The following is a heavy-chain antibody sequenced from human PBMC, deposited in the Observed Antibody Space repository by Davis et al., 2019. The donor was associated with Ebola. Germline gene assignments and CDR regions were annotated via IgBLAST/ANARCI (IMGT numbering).Heavy chain of an antibody. D-gene: IGHD4-17*01. CDR2: IDPSDSYT. CDR1: GYSFTSYW. V-gene: IGHV5-10-1*01. CDR3: ARGPYGDLPPSWYFNL. Sequence: GESLKISCKGSGYSFTSYWISWVRQMPGKGLEWMGRIDPSDSYTNYSPSFQGHVTISADKSIRTAYLQWSSLKTSDTAMYYCARGPYGDLPPSWYFNLWGRGTLVTVSS. J-gene: IGHJ2*01.